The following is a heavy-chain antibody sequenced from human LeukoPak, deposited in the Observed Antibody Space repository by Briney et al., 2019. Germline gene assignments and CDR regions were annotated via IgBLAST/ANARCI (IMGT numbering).Heavy chain of an antibody. CDR2: IYHTGTT. CDR1: GGLISRIEYY. V-gene: IGHV4-30-4*01. CDR3: ASVSVWELATHPGGSFDF. J-gene: IGHJ4*02. D-gene: IGHD1-26*01. Sequence: SETLSLTWTVSGGLISRIEYYWSWIRQSPVKGLEWLGHIYHTGTTLYSPHLNNRLTISADSSRNQFSLTLNSVSAADTAVYYCASVSVWELATHPGGSFDFWGRGILVTVSS.